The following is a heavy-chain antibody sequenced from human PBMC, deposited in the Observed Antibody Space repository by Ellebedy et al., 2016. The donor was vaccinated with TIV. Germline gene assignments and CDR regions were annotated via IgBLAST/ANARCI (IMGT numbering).Heavy chain of an antibody. CDR3: ARDRNPHYSGYSYFDY. CDR2: ISFDGGYK. Sequence: GESLKTSCAASGFTFRTYALHWVRQAPGKGLEWIAVISFDGGYKHYADSVKGRFTISSDRAKNTLYLQMTSLRAEDTAVYYCARDRNPHYSGYSYFDYWGQGTLVTVSS. D-gene: IGHD5-12*01. V-gene: IGHV3-30-3*01. CDR1: GFTFRTYA. J-gene: IGHJ4*02.